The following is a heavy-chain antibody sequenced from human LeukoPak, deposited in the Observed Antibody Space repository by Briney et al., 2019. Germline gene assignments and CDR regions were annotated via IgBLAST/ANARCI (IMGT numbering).Heavy chain of an antibody. Sequence: SVKVSCKASGGTFSSYDISWVRQAPGQGLEWMGGIIPILGTANYAQKFQGRVTITADKSTSTAYVELSSLRSEDTAVYFCASGRTDIVVVPATLRNYFFDFWGQGTLVTVSS. CDR1: GGTFSSYD. J-gene: IGHJ4*02. CDR2: IIPILGTA. CDR3: ASGRTDIVVVPATLRNYFFDF. D-gene: IGHD2-2*01. V-gene: IGHV1-69*06.